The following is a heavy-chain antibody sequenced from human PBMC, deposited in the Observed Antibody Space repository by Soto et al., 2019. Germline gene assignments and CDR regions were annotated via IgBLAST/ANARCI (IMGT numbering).Heavy chain of an antibody. CDR2: ITGSGDTT. V-gene: IGHV3-23*01. J-gene: IGHJ5*02. CDR3: AKQYNWNPDDP. D-gene: IGHD1-20*01. CDR1: GFTFSSYA. Sequence: EVQLLESGGGLVQPGGSLRLSCAASGFTFSSYAMTWVRQAPGKGLEWVSSITGSGDTTYYADSVKGRFTISRDNSKNTLSLQMSSLRAEDTAVYFCAKQYNWNPDDPWGQGTLVTVSS.